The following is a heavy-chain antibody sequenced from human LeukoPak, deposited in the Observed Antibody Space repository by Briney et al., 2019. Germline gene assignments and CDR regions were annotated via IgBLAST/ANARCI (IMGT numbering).Heavy chain of an antibody. V-gene: IGHV1-69*13. Sequence: SVKVSCKASGGTFSSYAISWVRQAPGQGLEWMGGIIPIFGTANYAQKFQGRVTITADESTSTAYMELSSLRSEDTAVYYCARETGYGDPYYYYYYMDVWGKGTTVTISS. D-gene: IGHD4-17*01. CDR1: GGTFSSYA. CDR2: IIPIFGTA. CDR3: ARETGYGDPYYYYYYMDV. J-gene: IGHJ6*03.